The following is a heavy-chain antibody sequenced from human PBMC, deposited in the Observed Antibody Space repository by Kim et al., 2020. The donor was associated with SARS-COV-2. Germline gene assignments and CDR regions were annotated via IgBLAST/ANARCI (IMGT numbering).Heavy chain of an antibody. D-gene: IGHD6-13*01. J-gene: IGHJ4*02. CDR3: ARSSSRYSSSFR. V-gene: IGHV4-61*02. Sequence: SETLSLTCTVSGGSISSGSYYWSWIRQPAGKGLEWIGRIYTSGSTNYNPSLKSRVTISVDTSKNQFSLKLSSVTATDTAVYYCARSSSRYSSSFRWGQGTLVTVSS. CDR2: IYTSGST. CDR1: GGSISSGSYY.